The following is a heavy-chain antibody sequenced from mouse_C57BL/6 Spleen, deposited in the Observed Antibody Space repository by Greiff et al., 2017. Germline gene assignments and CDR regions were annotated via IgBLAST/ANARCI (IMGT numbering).Heavy chain of an antibody. J-gene: IGHJ4*01. Sequence: QVQLQQPGAELVKPGASVKLSCKASGYTFTSYWMQWVKQRPGQGLEWIGEIDPSASYTNYNQKFKGKATLTVDTSSSTAYMQLSSLTSEDSAVYYCARTTTVVASYYYAMDYWGQGTSVTVSS. CDR2: IDPSASYT. CDR1: GYTFTSYW. CDR3: ARTTTVVASYYYAMDY. V-gene: IGHV1-50*01. D-gene: IGHD1-1*01.